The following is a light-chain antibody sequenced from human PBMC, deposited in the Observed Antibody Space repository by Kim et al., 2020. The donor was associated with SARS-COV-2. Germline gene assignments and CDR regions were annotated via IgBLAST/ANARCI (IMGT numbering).Light chain of an antibody. Sequence: ASVGDRVTITCRAGQSIGNHLAWYQQKPGKAPNLLIYSASTLQSGVPSRFIGSGSGTEFTLTIASLQPEDFATYYCQQLNSYPRTFGQGTKVDIK. J-gene: IGKJ1*01. CDR1: QSIGNH. V-gene: IGKV1-9*01. CDR3: QQLNSYPRT. CDR2: SAS.